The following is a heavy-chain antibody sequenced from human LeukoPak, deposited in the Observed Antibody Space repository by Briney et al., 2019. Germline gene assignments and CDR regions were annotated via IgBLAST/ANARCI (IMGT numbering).Heavy chain of an antibody. Sequence: GGSLRLSCAASGFTFSSYWMHWVRQVPGKGLVWVSRINSDGSSARYADFVKGRFTISRDNAKNTLSLQMNRLRAEDTAVYYCARDSTYYYDSSGYAFDIWGQGTMVTVSS. V-gene: IGHV3-74*01. CDR2: INSDGSSA. J-gene: IGHJ3*02. CDR1: GFTFSSYW. D-gene: IGHD3-22*01. CDR3: ARDSTYYYDSSGYAFDI.